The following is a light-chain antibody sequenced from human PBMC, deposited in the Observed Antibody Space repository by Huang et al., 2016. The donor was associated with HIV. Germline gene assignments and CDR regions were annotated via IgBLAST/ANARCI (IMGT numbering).Light chain of an antibody. Sequence: AIQMTQSPSSLSASVGDRVTITCRASQGLPNDLGWYQQKPGKAPRLLVYSASTLQPGVPSRFSGGGSGTQFTLTISSLQPEDFATYYCLQNYNYPYTFGQGTKLEIK. CDR3: LQNYNYPYT. CDR2: SAS. J-gene: IGKJ2*01. CDR1: QGLPND. V-gene: IGKV1-6*01.